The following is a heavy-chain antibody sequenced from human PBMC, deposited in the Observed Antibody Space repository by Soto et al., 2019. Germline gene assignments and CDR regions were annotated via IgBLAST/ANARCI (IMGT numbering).Heavy chain of an antibody. J-gene: IGHJ5*02. V-gene: IGHV1-69*13. CDR1: GGTFSSYA. CDR3: ARGVRYYYDSSGRRLNWFDP. D-gene: IGHD3-22*01. CDR2: IIPIFGTA. Sequence: GASVKVSCKASGGTFSSYAISWVRQAPGQGLEWMGGIIPIFGTANYAQKFQGRVTITADESTSTAYMELSSLRSEDTAVYYCARGVRYYYDSSGRRLNWFDPWGQGTLVTVSS.